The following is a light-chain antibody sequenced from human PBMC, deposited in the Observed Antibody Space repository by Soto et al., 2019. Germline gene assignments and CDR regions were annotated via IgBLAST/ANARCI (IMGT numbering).Light chain of an antibody. J-gene: IGLJ2*01. V-gene: IGLV4-69*01. CDR3: QTWGTGIQV. CDR1: SGHSNYA. Sequence: QLVLTQSPSASASLGASVKLTCTLSSGHSNYAIAWHQRQPEQGPRYLMKLNSDGSHSKGDGIPDRFSGSSSGTERYLTISSLQSEEEADYYCQTWGTGIQVFGGGTKVTVL. CDR2: LNSDGSH.